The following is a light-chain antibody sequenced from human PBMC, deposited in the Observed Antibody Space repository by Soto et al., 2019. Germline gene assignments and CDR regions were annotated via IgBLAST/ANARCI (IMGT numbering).Light chain of an antibody. CDR1: QRVTSSN. CDR2: GAS. Sequence: EIVLTQSPGTLSLSAVERATLSGMASQRVTSSNLAWYQQKPGQAPRLLIYGASTRATGIPARFSGNGSGTEFTLTISSLQSEDFAVYYCQQYNNWPQTFGQGTKVDIK. CDR3: QQYNNWPQT. V-gene: IGKV3-15*01. J-gene: IGKJ1*01.